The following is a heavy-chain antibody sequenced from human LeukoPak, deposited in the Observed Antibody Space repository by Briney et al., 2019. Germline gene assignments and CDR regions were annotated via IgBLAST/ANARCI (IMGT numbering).Heavy chain of an antibody. Sequence: ASVKVSCKASGYTFTGYYMHWVRQAPGQGLEWMGWINPNSGGTNYAQKFQGRVTMTRDTSISTAYMELSRLRSDDTAVYYCARSPGDYVWGSYRPDAFGIWGQGTMVTVSS. CDR3: ARSPGDYVWGSYRPDAFGI. J-gene: IGHJ3*02. CDR2: INPNSGGT. CDR1: GYTFTGYY. D-gene: IGHD3-16*02. V-gene: IGHV1-2*02.